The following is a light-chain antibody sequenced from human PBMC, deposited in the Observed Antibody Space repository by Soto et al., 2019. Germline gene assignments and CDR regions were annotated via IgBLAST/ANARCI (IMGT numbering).Light chain of an antibody. Sequence: QTVVTQEPSSSVSPGGTVTLTCGLSSGSVSTNYYPSWYQQTPGQAPRTLMYNTNTRSPGVPDRFSGSILGNKAALTITGAQADDECDYYCVLYMGSGISVFGNGTKGTVL. CDR2: NTN. CDR1: SGSVSTNYY. V-gene: IGLV8-61*01. CDR3: VLYMGSGISV. J-gene: IGLJ1*01.